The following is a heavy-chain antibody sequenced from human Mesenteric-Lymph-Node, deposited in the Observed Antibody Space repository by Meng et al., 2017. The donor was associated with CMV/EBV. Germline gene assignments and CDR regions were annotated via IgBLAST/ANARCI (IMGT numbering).Heavy chain of an antibody. J-gene: IGHJ4*02. Sequence: ETLSLTCGASGFTFGSYAMTWVRQAPGKGLEWLSLIFSGGSTFYADSVKGRFTVSRDNSENTLYLQMNSLRAEDTAIYYCARVRDRSGWDFSIDYWGQGTLVTVSS. CDR1: GFTFGSYA. D-gene: IGHD6-19*01. CDR3: ARVRDRSGWDFSIDY. V-gene: IGHV3-23*03. CDR2: IFSGGST.